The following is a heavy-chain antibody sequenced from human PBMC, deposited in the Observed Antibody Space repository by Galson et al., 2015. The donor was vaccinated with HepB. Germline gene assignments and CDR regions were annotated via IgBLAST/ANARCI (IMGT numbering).Heavy chain of an antibody. CDR1: GYTFTSYA. D-gene: IGHD4-23*01. CDR2: INAGNGNT. CDR3: ARLFDYGGNTLGY. J-gene: IGHJ4*02. V-gene: IGHV1-3*01. Sequence: SVKVSCKASGYTFTSYAMHWVRQAPGQRLEWMGWINAGNGNTKYSQKFQGRVTITRDTSASTAYMELSSLRSEDTAVYYCARLFDYGGNTLGYWGQGTLVTVSS.